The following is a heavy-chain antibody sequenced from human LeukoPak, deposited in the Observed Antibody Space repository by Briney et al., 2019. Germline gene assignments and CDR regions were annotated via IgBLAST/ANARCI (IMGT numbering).Heavy chain of an antibody. CDR3: ARPEYYDFWSGYSRLDY. CDR1: GFTFSSYA. J-gene: IGHJ4*02. CDR2: ISSDVSNK. D-gene: IGHD3-3*01. V-gene: IGHV3-30-3*01. Sequence: GGSLRLSCAASGFTFSSYAMHWVGQAPGKGLEWVAVISSDVSNKYYADYVKGRFTISRDNSKNTLYVQMNSLRAEDTAVYYCARPEYYDFWSGYSRLDYWGQGTLVTVSS.